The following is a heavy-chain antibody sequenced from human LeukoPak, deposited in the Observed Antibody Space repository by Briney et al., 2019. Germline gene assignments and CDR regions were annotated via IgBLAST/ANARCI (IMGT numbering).Heavy chain of an antibody. V-gene: IGHV3-11*04. CDR3: ARAPTPNYSSSSPYFDY. J-gene: IGHJ4*02. CDR1: GFTFSDYY. D-gene: IGHD6-6*01. Sequence: GGSLRLSCAASGFTFSDYYMSWIRQAPGKGLEWVLYISSSGSTIYYADSVKGRFTISRDNAKNSLYLQMDSLRAEDTAVYYCARAPTPNYSSSSPYFDYWGQGTLVTVSS. CDR2: ISSSGSTI.